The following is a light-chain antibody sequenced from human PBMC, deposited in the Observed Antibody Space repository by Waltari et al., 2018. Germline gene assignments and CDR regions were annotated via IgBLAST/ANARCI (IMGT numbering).Light chain of an antibody. J-gene: IGLJ3*02. CDR1: SSNIGSNT. CDR3: AAWDDSLNGGV. V-gene: IGLV1-44*01. CDR2: RNN. Sequence: QSVLTQPPSASGTPGQRVTISCSGSSSNIGSNTVNWYQQLPGTAPKLLIYRNNQRPSGVPDRSSGSKSGTSASLAISGLQSEDEADYYCAAWDDSLNGGVFGGGTKLTVL.